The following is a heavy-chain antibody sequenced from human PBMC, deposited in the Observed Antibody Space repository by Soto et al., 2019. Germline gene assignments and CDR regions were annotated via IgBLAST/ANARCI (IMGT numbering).Heavy chain of an antibody. J-gene: IGHJ4*02. D-gene: IGHD3-22*01. Sequence: QVQLVESGGGLVKPGGSLRLSCAASGFTFSDYYMSWIRQAPGKGLEWVSYISSSSSYTNYADSVKGRFTNSRDNDKNSLYLQMNSLRAEDTAVYYCARVRYYDSSGYYEYYFDYWGQGTLVTVSS. CDR2: ISSSSSYT. V-gene: IGHV3-11*06. CDR1: GFTFSDYY. CDR3: ARVRYYDSSGYYEYYFDY.